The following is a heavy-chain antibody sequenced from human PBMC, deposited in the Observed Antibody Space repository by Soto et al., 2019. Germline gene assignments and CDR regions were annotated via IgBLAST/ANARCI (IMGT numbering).Heavy chain of an antibody. Sequence: SETLSLTCTVSGGSISSYYVSWIRQPPGKGLEWIGYIYYSGSTNYNPSLKSRVTISVDTSKNQFSLKLSSVTAADTAVYYCARAPRYCSSTSCYAPIDYWGQGTLVTVSS. CDR3: ARAPRYCSSTSCYAPIDY. D-gene: IGHD2-2*01. J-gene: IGHJ4*02. CDR2: IYYSGST. V-gene: IGHV4-59*01. CDR1: GGSISSYY.